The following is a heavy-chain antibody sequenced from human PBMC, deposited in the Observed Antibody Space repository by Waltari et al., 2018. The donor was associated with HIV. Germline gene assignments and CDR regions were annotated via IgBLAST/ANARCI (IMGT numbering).Heavy chain of an antibody. J-gene: IGHJ4*02. V-gene: IGHV5-51*01. CDR1: GYSCTSSW. Sequence: EVQLALSVEEVKKPGESLKISCKSSGYSCTSSWIDWVSSMPGKGLEWMGIIYPGDSDTRYSPSFQGQVTISADKSISTAYLQWSSLKASDTAMYYCARLPNNWGSGGNYFDYWGQGTLVTVSS. CDR3: ARLPNNWGSGGNYFDY. D-gene: IGHD7-27*01. CDR2: IYPGDSDT.